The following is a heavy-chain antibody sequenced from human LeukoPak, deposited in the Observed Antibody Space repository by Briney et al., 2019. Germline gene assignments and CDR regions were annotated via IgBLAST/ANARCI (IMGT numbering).Heavy chain of an antibody. CDR2: IYYSGST. V-gene: IGHV4-59*01. J-gene: IGHJ3*02. D-gene: IGHD3-22*01. CDR1: GGSINRYY. CDR3: ARKYDYYDSSGNYLDAFDI. Sequence: SETLSLACTVSGGSINRYYWSWIRQPPGKGLEWIGYIYYSGSTTYNPSLKSRVTISVDTSKNHFSLKLTSVTAADTAVYYCARKYDYYDSSGNYLDAFDIWGQGTMVTVSS.